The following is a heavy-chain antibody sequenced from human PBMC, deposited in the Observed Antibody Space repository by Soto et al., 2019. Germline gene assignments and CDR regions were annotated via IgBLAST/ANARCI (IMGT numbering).Heavy chain of an antibody. Sequence: GGSLRLSCGASGFTFSVYAMTWVRQAPGKGLEWVSAISGNGGSTYYADSVKGRFTISRDNSKSTLHLQMNSLRVEDTAVYYCARDGDVNTGFGKDYWGQGTPVTVSS. J-gene: IGHJ4*02. D-gene: IGHD3-16*01. CDR2: ISGNGGST. CDR3: ARDGDVNTGFGKDY. V-gene: IGHV3-23*01. CDR1: GFTFSVYA.